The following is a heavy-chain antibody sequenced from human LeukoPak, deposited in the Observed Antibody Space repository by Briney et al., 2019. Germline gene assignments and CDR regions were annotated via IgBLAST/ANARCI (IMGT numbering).Heavy chain of an antibody. CDR2: ISSSGSAI. Sequence: GGSLRLSCAASGFTFSDYYINWIRQAPGEGLEWVSSISSSGSAIFYADSVRGRFTISRDNAMNSLFLQMNSLRAEDTAVYYCARDLDVVVGPAHYDALDLWGQGTTVTVS. V-gene: IGHV3-11*04. J-gene: IGHJ3*01. CDR1: GFTFSDYY. CDR3: ARDLDVVVGPAHYDALDL. D-gene: IGHD2-15*01.